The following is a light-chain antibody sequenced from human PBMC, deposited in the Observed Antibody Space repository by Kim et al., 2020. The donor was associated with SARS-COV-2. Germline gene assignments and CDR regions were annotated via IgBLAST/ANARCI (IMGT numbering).Light chain of an antibody. V-gene: IGLV3-9*01. J-gene: IGLJ3*02. CDR3: RVWDSSTWV. Sequence: SYELTQPLSVSVALGQTARITCGGNNIGSKNVHWYQQKPGQAPVLVIYRDSNRPSGIPERFSGSNSGNTATLTISRAQAGDEADYYCRVWDSSTWVFGGG. CDR2: RDS. CDR1: NIGSKN.